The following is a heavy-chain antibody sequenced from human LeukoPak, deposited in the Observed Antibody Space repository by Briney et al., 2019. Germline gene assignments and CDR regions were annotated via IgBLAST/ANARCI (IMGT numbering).Heavy chain of an antibody. CDR3: AKAGYSSGWTRYYGMDV. CDR1: GFTLYHYG. J-gene: IGHJ6*02. Sequence: GGSLRLSCAASGFTLYHYGMSWVRQAPGKGLEWVALISYDGTDKYHMDSVKGRFTISRDNSNNTLYLQMNSLRPDDTAVYYCAKAGYSSGWTRYYGMDVWGQGTTVAVSS. D-gene: IGHD6-19*01. CDR2: ISYDGTDK. V-gene: IGHV3-30*18.